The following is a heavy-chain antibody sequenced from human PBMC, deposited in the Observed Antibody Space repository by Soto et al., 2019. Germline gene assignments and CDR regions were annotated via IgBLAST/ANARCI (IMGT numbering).Heavy chain of an antibody. Sequence: SETLSLTCTVSGCSISSSSYYWGWIRQPPGKGLEWIGSIYYSGSTYYNPSLKSRVTISVDTSKNQFSLKLSSVTAADTAVYYCATQGPYSSSYYGMDVWGQGTTVTVSS. D-gene: IGHD6-13*01. J-gene: IGHJ6*02. CDR1: GCSISSSSYY. V-gene: IGHV4-39*01. CDR2: IYYSGST. CDR3: ATQGPYSSSYYGMDV.